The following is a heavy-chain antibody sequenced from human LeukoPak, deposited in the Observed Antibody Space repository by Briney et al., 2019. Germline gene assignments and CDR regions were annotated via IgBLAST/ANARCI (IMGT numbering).Heavy chain of an antibody. J-gene: IGHJ4*02. Sequence: GASVNVSCKASGYTFTSYYMHWVRQAPGQGLEWMGIINPSGGSTSYAQKFQGRVTMTRDTSTSTVYMELSSLRSEDTAVYYCARDGDYYGSGSLSDYWGQGTLVTVSS. CDR2: INPSGGST. V-gene: IGHV1-46*01. CDR3: ARDGDYYGSGSLSDY. D-gene: IGHD3-10*01. CDR1: GYTFTSYY.